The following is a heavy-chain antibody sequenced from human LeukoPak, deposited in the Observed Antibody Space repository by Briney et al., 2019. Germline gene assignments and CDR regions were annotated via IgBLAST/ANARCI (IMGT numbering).Heavy chain of an antibody. CDR2: ISYDGSNK. J-gene: IGHJ4*02. Sequence: GGSLRLSGAASGFTFSSYAMQWVRQAPGKGLEWVAVISYDGSNKYYADSVKGRFTISRDNSKNTLYLQMNSLRAEDTAVYYCASQAYCGGDCYSGGALVDYWGQGTLVTVSS. D-gene: IGHD2-21*02. CDR1: GFTFSSYA. CDR3: ASQAYCGGDCYSGGALVDY. V-gene: IGHV3-30-3*01.